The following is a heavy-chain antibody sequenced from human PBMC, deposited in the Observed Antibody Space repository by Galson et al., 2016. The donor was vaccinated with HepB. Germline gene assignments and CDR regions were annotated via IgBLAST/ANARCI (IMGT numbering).Heavy chain of an antibody. J-gene: IGHJ4*02. CDR3: ASHPQSGSHWVD. CDR2: IDPSDSYT. CDR1: GYTFTTYW. Sequence: QSGAEVKKPGESLKISCKGSGYTFTTYWISWVRQMPGKGLEWLGRIDPSDSYTNYSPSFQGHVTISADKSISTAYLQWSSLKASDTAMYYGASHPQSGSHWVDWGQGTLVTVSS. D-gene: IGHD1-26*01. V-gene: IGHV5-10-1*01.